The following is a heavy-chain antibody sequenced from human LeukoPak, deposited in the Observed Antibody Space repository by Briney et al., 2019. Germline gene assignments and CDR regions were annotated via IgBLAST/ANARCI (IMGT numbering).Heavy chain of an antibody. V-gene: IGHV1-18*01. Sequence: ASVKVCCKASGYTFTSYGISWVRQAPGQGLEWMGWISAYNGNTNYAQKLQGRVTMTTDTSTSTAYMELRSLRSDDTAVYYCARVSAGYDVPPFYYYYYGMDVWGQGTTVTVSS. CDR2: ISAYNGNT. CDR3: ARVSAGYDVPPFYYYYYGMDV. CDR1: GYTFTSYG. D-gene: IGHD5-12*01. J-gene: IGHJ6*02.